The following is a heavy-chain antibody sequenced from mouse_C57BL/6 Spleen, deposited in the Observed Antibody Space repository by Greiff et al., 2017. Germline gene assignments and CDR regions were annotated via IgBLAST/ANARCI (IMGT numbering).Heavy chain of an antibody. CDR1: GYTFTSYW. D-gene: IGHD2-2*01. J-gene: IGHJ4*01. Sequence: VQLQQPGAELVKPGASVKLSCKASGYTFTSYWMHWVKQRPGRGLGWIGRIDPNSGGTKYNEKFKSKATLTVDKPSSAAYMQLSSLTSEDSAVYYCARSGGSYGYDDAMDYWGQGTSVTVSS. V-gene: IGHV1-72*01. CDR3: ARSGGSYGYDDAMDY. CDR2: IDPNSGGT.